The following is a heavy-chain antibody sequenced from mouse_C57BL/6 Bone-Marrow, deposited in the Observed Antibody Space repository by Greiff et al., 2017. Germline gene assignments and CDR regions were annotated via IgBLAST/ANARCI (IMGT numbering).Heavy chain of an antibody. CDR3: ARRQAMDY. CDR1: GYTFTSYW. D-gene: IGHD6-1*01. V-gene: IGHV1-59*01. J-gene: IGHJ4*01. Sequence: VQLQQPGAELVRPGTSVTLSCKASGYTFTSYWMHWVKQRPGQGLEWIGVIDPSDSYTNYNQKFKGKATLTVDTSSSTAYMQLSSLTSEDSAVYYCARRQAMDYWGQGTSVTVSS. CDR2: IDPSDSYT.